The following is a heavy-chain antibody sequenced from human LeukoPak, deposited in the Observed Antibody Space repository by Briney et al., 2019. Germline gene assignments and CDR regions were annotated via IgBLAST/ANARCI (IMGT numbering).Heavy chain of an antibody. CDR1: GFTFSSYW. CDR2: ISSDGSIT. Sequence: GGSLRLSCAASGFTFSSYWMHWVRQAPGKGLVWVSRISSDGSITSYADSVEGRFTISRDNAKNTLYLQMNSLRVEDTAVYYCARDLTDSGSFDYGGQGTLVTVSS. D-gene: IGHD3-10*01. CDR3: ARDLTDSGSFDY. J-gene: IGHJ4*02. V-gene: IGHV3-74*01.